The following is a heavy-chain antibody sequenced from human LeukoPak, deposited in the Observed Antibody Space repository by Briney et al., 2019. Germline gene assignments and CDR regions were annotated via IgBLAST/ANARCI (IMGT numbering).Heavy chain of an antibody. Sequence: PSETLSLTCTVSGGSISSYYWNWIRQPPGKGLEWIGYIYYSGTTNYNPSLKSRVTISVDTSKNQFSLKLRTVTAADTAVYYCARVTIFGVSPYYFDYWGQGTLVTVSS. V-gene: IGHV4-59*01. D-gene: IGHD3-3*01. CDR3: ARVTIFGVSPYYFDY. J-gene: IGHJ4*02. CDR2: IYYSGTT. CDR1: GGSISSYY.